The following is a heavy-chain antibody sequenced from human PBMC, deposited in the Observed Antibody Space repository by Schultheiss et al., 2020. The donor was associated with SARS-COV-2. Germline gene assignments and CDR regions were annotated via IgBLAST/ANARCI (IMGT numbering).Heavy chain of an antibody. D-gene: IGHD4-17*01. J-gene: IGHJ4*02. CDR3: AKDHIYGDYVYFDY. V-gene: IGHV3-23*01. CDR2: ISGGGEST. CDR1: GFTFSSYS. Sequence: GGSLRLSCAASGFTFSSYSMNWVRQAPGKGLEWVSSISGGGESTHYADSVRGRFTVSRDSSKNTLYLQMNSLRAEDTAVYYCAKDHIYGDYVYFDYWGQGTLVTVSS.